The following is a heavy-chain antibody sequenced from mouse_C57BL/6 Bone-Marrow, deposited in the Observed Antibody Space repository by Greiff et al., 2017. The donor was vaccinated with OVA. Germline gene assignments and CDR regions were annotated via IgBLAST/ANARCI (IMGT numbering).Heavy chain of an antibody. Sequence: VQLQQSGAELVKPGASVKLSCKASGYTFTSYWMHWVKQRPGQGLEWIGMIHPNSGSTNYNEKFKSKATLTVDKSSSTAYMQLSSLTSEDSAVYYCARGFITTVVAFDYWGQGTTLTVSS. CDR3: ARGFITTVVAFDY. CDR1: GYTFTSYW. CDR2: IHPNSGST. J-gene: IGHJ2*01. V-gene: IGHV1-64*01. D-gene: IGHD1-1*01.